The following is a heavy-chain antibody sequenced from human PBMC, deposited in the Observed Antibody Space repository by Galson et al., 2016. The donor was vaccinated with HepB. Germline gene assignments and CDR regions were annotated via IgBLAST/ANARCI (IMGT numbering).Heavy chain of an antibody. CDR2: IFYTGTT. D-gene: IGHD3/OR15-3a*01. Sequence: ETLSLTCSVIGGSITSRSYYWACIRGPPGKGLECIGSIFYTGTTYYNPSVQSRVPISVDRSKNQFHLNLTSVTATDTAQYSCARQEKTGLVNFWGQGTMVTASS. CDR1: GGSITSRSYY. V-gene: IGHV4-39*01. CDR3: ARQEKTGLVNF. J-gene: IGHJ3*01.